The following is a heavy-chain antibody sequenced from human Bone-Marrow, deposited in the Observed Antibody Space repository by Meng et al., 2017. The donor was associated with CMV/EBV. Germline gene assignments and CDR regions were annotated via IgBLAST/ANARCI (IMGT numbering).Heavy chain of an antibody. J-gene: IGHJ4*02. CDR2: ISSSSTI. V-gene: IGHV3-48*04. D-gene: IGHD1-26*01. CDR1: GFTFSSYA. Sequence: GESLKISCAASGFTFSSYAMHWVRQAPGKGLEWVSYISSSSTIYYADSVKGRFTISRDNAKKSLYLQMNSLRAEDTAVYYCARDRLVGATSWWYFDYWGQGTLVTVSS. CDR3: ARDRLVGATSWWYFDY.